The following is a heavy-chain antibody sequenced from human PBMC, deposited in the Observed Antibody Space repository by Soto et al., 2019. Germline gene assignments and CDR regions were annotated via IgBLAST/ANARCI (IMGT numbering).Heavy chain of an antibody. CDR2: IFYSGNT. D-gene: IGHD3-16*02. CDR1: GGSISSYY. J-gene: IGHJ4*02. CDR3: ARMNDYVWGNYRVFDY. V-gene: IGHV4-59*01. Sequence: SETLSLTCSVSGGSISSYYWSWIRQPPGKGLEWIGYIFYSGNTNYNPSLKSRVTISVDTSKNQFSLQLSSVTAADTAVYYCARMNDYVWGNYRVFDYWGQGTLVTVSS.